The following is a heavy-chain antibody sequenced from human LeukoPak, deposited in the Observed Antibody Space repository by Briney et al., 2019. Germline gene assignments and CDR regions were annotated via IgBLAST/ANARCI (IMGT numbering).Heavy chain of an antibody. CDR1: GGSISSSSYY. CDR3: ARGPRSWYFYYYYMDV. V-gene: IGHV4-39*07. Sequence: SETLSLTCTVSGGSISSSSYYWGWIRQPPGKGLEWIGSIYYSGSTYYNPSLKSRVTISVDTSKNQFSPKLSSVTAADTAVYYCARGPRSWYFYYYYMDVWGKGTTVTVSS. D-gene: IGHD6-13*01. CDR2: IYYSGST. J-gene: IGHJ6*03.